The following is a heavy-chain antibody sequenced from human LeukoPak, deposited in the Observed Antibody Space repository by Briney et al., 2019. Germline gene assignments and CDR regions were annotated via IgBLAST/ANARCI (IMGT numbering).Heavy chain of an antibody. CDR2: IYSGGST. CDR3: ARAGRDRAKQELDY. D-gene: IGHD6-13*01. J-gene: IGHJ4*02. CDR1: GFTLSSNY. V-gene: IGHV3-53*04. Sequence: GGSPRLSCAASGFTLSSNYMSWVPHAPGKRVGRVSVIYSGGSTYYADSVKGRFTISRHNSKNTQYLQMSSLRVEDTAVYYCARAGRDRAKQELDYWGRGTLVTVS.